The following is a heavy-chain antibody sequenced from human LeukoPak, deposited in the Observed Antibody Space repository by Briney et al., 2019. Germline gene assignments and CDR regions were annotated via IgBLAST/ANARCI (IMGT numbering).Heavy chain of an antibody. J-gene: IGHJ6*03. Sequence: GGSLRLSCAASGFTFSSYNMNWVRQAPGKGLEWVSSITSSSYIYYADSVKGRFTISRGNAKNSLYLQMDSLRVEDTAEYYCARDPYSGNYGAYYYYYMDVWGKGTTVTVSS. CDR3: ARDPYSGNYGAYYYYYMDV. CDR1: GFTFSSYN. CDR2: ITSSSYI. V-gene: IGHV3-21*06. D-gene: IGHD1-26*01.